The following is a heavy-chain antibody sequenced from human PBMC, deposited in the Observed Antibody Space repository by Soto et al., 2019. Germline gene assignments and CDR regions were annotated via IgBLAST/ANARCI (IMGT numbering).Heavy chain of an antibody. CDR2: ISAYNGNT. Sequence: QVQLVQSGAEVKKPGASVKVSCKASGYTFTSYAISWVRQAPGQGLEWMGWISAYNGNTNYAQKLQGRGTMTTETSTSTAYLELRTLSSDDTPVYYFARDAPPEDYWGQGPLVTVSS. J-gene: IGHJ4*02. CDR1: GYTFTSYA. V-gene: IGHV1-18*01. CDR3: ARDAPPEDY.